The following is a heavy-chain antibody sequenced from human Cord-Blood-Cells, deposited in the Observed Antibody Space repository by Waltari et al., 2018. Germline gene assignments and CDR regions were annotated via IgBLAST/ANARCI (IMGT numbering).Heavy chain of an antibody. J-gene: IGHJ3*02. CDR2: FDPEDGET. CDR1: GYTLTHFS. D-gene: IGHD7-27*01. Sequence: QVQLVQSGAEVTTRGASVRASCKVCGYTLTHFSMHRARQAPGKGLEWMGVFDPEDGETIYAQKFQGRVTMTEDASTDTAYMELGSLRSEDTALYYCAFVTGDHAFDIWGQGTMVTVSS. V-gene: IGHV1-24*01. CDR3: AFVTGDHAFDI.